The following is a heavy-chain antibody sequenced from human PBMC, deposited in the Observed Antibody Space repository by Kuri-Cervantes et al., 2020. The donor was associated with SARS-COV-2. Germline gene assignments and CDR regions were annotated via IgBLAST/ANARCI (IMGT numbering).Heavy chain of an antibody. CDR1: GFTFSSFA. Sequence: GGSLRLSCAASGFTFSSFAMSWVRQAPGKGLEWVSAITENGRKTYFADSVKGRFTISRDNSKSMLFLQMIGLTDEDTARYYCARPSRGGFDYWGQGSLVTVSS. J-gene: IGHJ4*02. V-gene: IGHV3-23*01. CDR2: ITENGRKT. CDR3: ARPSRGGFDY.